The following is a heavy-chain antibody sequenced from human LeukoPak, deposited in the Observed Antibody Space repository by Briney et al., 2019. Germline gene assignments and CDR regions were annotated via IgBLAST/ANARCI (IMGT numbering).Heavy chain of an antibody. CDR3: AKAAGYSSGWPFEY. V-gene: IGHV3-33*06. D-gene: IGHD6-19*01. CDR2: IWHDGSNK. CDR1: GFTFNSYG. J-gene: IGHJ4*02. Sequence: GRSLRLSCAASGFTFNSYGIHWVRQAPGKGLEWVAVIWHDGSNKYYADSVKGRFTISRDHSKNTLYLQMNSLRAEDTAVYYCAKAAGYSSGWPFEYWGQGTLVTVSS.